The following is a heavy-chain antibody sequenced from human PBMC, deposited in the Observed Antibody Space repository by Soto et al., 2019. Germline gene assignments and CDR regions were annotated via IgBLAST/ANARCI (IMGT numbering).Heavy chain of an antibody. V-gene: IGHV4-61*01. J-gene: IGHJ4*02. CDR2: IYYSGST. CDR3: AGGGRATIVHYFDY. D-gene: IGHD5-12*01. CDR1: GGSVSSGSYY. Sequence: QVQLQESGPGLVKPSETLSLTCTVSGGSVSSGSYYWSWIRQPPGKGLEWIGYIYYSGSTNYNPSLKSRVTISVDTCKNQYSLKLSSVTAADTAVYYCAGGGRATIVHYFDYWGQVTLVTVSS.